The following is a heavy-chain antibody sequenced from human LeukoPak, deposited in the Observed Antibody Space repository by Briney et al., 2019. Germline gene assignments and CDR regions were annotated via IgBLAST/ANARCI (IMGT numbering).Heavy chain of an antibody. Sequence: GGSLRLSCAASGFTFSSYGMHWVRQAPGKGLEWVAVISYDGSNKYYADSVKGRFTISRDNSKNTLYLQMNSLRAEDTAVYYCAKEREDGYNCFDYWGQGTLVTVSS. CDR3: AKEREDGYNCFDY. D-gene: IGHD5-24*01. CDR2: ISYDGSNK. CDR1: GFTFSSYG. J-gene: IGHJ4*02. V-gene: IGHV3-30*18.